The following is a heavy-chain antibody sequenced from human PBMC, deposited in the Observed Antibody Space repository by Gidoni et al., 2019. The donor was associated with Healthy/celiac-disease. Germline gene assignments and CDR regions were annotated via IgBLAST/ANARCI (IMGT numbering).Heavy chain of an antibody. CDR3: AGVVERSDAFDI. J-gene: IGHJ3*02. V-gene: IGHV1-69*01. CDR1: GGTFSSYA. Sequence: QVQLVQSGAEVKKPGSSVKVSCKASGGTFSSYAISWVRQAPGQGLEWMGGIIPIFGTANYAQKFKGRVTSTADESTSTAYMELSSLRSEDTAVYYCAGVVERSDAFDIWGQGTMVTVSS. D-gene: IGHD2-15*01. CDR2: IIPIFGTA.